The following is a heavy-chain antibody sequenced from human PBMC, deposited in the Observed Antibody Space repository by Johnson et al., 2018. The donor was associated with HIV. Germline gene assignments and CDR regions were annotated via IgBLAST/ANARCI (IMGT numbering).Heavy chain of an antibody. Sequence: QVQLVESGGGVVQPGRSLRLSCAASGFTFSSYAMHWVRQAPGKGLEWVAVISYDGSNKYYADSVKGRFTISRDNSKNTLYLQMNSLRAEDTAVYYCAKGGGSGWSDAFEIWGQGTMVTVAS. CDR3: AKGGGSGWSDAFEI. J-gene: IGHJ3*02. D-gene: IGHD6-13*01. V-gene: IGHV3-30*04. CDR2: ISYDGSNK. CDR1: GFTFSSYA.